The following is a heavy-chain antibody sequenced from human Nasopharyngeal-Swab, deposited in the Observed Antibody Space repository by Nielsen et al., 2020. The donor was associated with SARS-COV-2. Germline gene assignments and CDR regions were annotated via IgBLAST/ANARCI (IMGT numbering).Heavy chain of an antibody. Sequence: WIRQPPGKGLEWIGSIYYSGSTYYNPSLKSRVTISVDTSKTQFSLKLSSVTAADTAVYYCAREALLGYCSGGSCYRTWFDPWGQGTLVTVSS. CDR3: AREALLGYCSGGSCYRTWFDP. D-gene: IGHD2-15*01. J-gene: IGHJ5*02. CDR2: IYYSGST. V-gene: IGHV4-39*02.